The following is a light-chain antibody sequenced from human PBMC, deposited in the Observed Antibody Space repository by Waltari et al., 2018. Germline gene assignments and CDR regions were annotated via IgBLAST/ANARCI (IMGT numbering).Light chain of an antibody. Sequence: EIVLTQSPGTLSLSPGERATLPCRASQSVTSSYLAWYQQKPGQAPRLLMYGASSRATGIPDRFSGSGSGTDFTLTISRLETEDFAVYYCQQYGSSPPLTFGGGTKVEIK. CDR3: QQYGSSPPLT. V-gene: IGKV3-20*01. CDR2: GAS. CDR1: QSVTSSY. J-gene: IGKJ4*01.